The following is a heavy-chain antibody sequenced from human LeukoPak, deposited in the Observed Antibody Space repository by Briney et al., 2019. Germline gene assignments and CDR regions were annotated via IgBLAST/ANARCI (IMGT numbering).Heavy chain of an antibody. D-gene: IGHD3-3*01. CDR2: ISSGSEII. CDR3: AREWVTVFGGFDY. V-gene: IGHV3-48*02. CDR1: GFTFSTYN. J-gene: IGHJ4*02. Sequence: HPGGSLRLSCVASGFTFSTYNMNWVRQAPGKGLEWVSFISSGSEIIYYADSVKGRFTVSRDSDKKSLYLQMNSLRDVDTAVYYCAREWVTVFGGFDYWGQGTLVTVSS.